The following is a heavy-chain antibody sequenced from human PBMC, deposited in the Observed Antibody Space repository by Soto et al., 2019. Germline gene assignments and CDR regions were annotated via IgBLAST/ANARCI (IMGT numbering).Heavy chain of an antibody. CDR2: IYYSGST. D-gene: IGHD3-10*01. V-gene: IGHV4-31*03. CDR3: ARSRMVRGVIKGRGWFDP. Sequence: SETLSLTCTVSGGSIRSGGYYWSWIRQHTGKGLEWIGYIYYSGSTDYNPSLKSRVTISVDTSKNQFSLKLSSVTAADTAVYYCARSRMVRGVIKGRGWFDPWGQGTLVTVSS. J-gene: IGHJ5*02. CDR1: GGSIRSGGYY.